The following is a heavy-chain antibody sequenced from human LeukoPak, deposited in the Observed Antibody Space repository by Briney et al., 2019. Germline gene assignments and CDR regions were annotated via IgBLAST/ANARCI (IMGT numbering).Heavy chain of an antibody. D-gene: IGHD6-19*01. CDR1: GFTFSSYS. Sequence: GGSLRLSCAASGFTFSSYSMNWVRQAPGKGLEWVSSISSSSSYIYYADSVKGRFTISRDNAKNSLYLQMNSLRAEDTAVYYYARVLGVQESEYYFDYWGQGTLVTVSS. V-gene: IGHV3-21*01. CDR2: ISSSSSYI. CDR3: ARVLGVQESEYYFDY. J-gene: IGHJ4*02.